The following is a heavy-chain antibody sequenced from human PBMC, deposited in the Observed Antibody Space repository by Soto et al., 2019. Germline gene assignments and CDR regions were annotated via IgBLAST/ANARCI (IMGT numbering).Heavy chain of an antibody. D-gene: IGHD2-8*01. CDR2: IYSGGST. CDR3: ARDGYCTNGVCYTSGFDY. CDR1: GFTVSSNY. Sequence: GGSLRLSCAASGFTVSSNYMSWVRQAPGKGLEWVSVIYSGGSTYYADSVKGRFTISRHNSKNTLYLQMNGLRAEDTAVYYCARDGYCTNGVCYTSGFDYWGQGTLVTVSS. J-gene: IGHJ4*02. V-gene: IGHV3-53*04.